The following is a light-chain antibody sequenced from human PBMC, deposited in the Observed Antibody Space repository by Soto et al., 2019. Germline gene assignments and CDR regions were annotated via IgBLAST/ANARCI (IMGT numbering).Light chain of an antibody. CDR2: VAS. CDR1: QSISRY. V-gene: IGKV1-39*01. CDR3: QQSYGTTIT. J-gene: IGKJ5*01. Sequence: DIQRTQSPSSMSASVGDRVTITCRASQSISRYLNWYQQKQGKAPNLLIYVASSLQSEVPSRFSGSGSGTDGTITITSLQHEDGATYYCQQSYGTTITFGQGTRLEIK.